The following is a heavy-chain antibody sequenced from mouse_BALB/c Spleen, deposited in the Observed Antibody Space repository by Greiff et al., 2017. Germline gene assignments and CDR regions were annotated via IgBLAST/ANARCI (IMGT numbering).Heavy chain of an antibody. CDR3: ARSGGNYEYYFDY. CDR2: ISSGSSTI. Sequence: EVKLQESGGGLVQPGGSRKLSCAASGFTFSSFGMHWVRQAPEKGLEWVAYISSGSSTIYYADTVKGRFTISRDNPKNTLFLQMTSLRSEDTAMYYCARSGGNYEYYFDYWGQGTTLTVSS. CDR1: GFTFSSFG. J-gene: IGHJ2*01. D-gene: IGHD2-1*01. V-gene: IGHV5-17*02.